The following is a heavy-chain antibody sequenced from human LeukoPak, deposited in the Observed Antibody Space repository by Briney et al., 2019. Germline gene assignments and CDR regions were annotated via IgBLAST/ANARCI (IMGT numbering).Heavy chain of an antibody. V-gene: IGHV3-30*03. CDR1: GFAFSSYW. Sequence: PGGSLRLSCAASGFAFSSYWMHWVRQAPGKGLEWVAVISYDGRNEYYADSVKGRFTISRDNSKNTLYLQMHSLRAEDTAVYYCARDRSSYEYYFDSWGQGTLVTVSS. D-gene: IGHD5-12*01. CDR3: ARDRSSYEYYFDS. CDR2: ISYDGRNE. J-gene: IGHJ4*02.